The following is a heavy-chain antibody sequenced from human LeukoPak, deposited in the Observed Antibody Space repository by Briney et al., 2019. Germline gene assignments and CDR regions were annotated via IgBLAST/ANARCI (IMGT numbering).Heavy chain of an antibody. J-gene: IGHJ6*02. CDR2: ISGSGST. CDR1: GFTFSSCQ. V-gene: IGHV3-23*01. D-gene: IGHD6-19*01. Sequence: GGSLRLSCAASGFTFSSCQMNWVRQAPGKGLEWVSYISGSGSTYYADSVKGRFTISRDNSKNTLYLQMNSLRAEDTAVYYCAKAPPGAVAGAGYGMDVWGQGTTVTVSS. CDR3: AKAPPGAVAGAGYGMDV.